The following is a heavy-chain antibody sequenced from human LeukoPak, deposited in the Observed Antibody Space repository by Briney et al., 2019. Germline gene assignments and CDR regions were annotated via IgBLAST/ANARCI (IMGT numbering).Heavy chain of an antibody. CDR1: GNTFTAYY. J-gene: IGHJ5*02. CDR3: AREGGGYCSSTSCEFDP. Sequence: ASVKVSCKASGNTFTAYYIHWVRQAPGQGLEWMGWINPNSGGTNYAQKFQGRVTMTRDTSISTAYMELSRLRSDDTAVYYCAREGGGYCSSTSCEFDPWGQGTLVTVSS. V-gene: IGHV1-2*02. CDR2: INPNSGGT. D-gene: IGHD2-2*01.